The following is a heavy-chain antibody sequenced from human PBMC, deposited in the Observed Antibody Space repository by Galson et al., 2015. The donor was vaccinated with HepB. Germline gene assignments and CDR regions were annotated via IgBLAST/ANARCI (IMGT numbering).Heavy chain of an antibody. CDR1: GFTFSNAW. V-gene: IGHV3-15*01. Sequence: SLRLSCAASGFTFSNAWMSWVRQAPGKGLEWVGRIKSKTDGGTTDYAAPVKGRFTISRDDSKNTLYLQMNSLKTEDTAVYYCTTVNYGDYLEPHDYWGQGTLVTVSS. J-gene: IGHJ4*02. CDR3: TTVNYGDYLEPHDY. CDR2: IKSKTDGGTT. D-gene: IGHD4-17*01.